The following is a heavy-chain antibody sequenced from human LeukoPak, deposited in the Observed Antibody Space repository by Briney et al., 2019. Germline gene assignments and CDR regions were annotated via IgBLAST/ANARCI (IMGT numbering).Heavy chain of an antibody. J-gene: IGHJ6*02. D-gene: IGHD2-2*01. CDR2: ISGSGGST. CDR1: GFTFSSYA. Sequence: PGGSLRLSCAASGFTFSSYAMSWVRQAPGKGLEWVSAISGSGGSTYYADSVKGRFTISRDNSKNTLYLQMNSLRAEDTAVYYCAKGLGVPAASLNYYGMDVWGQGTTVAVSS. CDR3: AKGLGVPAASLNYYGMDV. V-gene: IGHV3-23*01.